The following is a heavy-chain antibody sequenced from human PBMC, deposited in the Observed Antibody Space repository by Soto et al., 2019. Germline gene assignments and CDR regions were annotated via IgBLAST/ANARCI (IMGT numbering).Heavy chain of an antibody. D-gene: IGHD6-6*01. CDR2: ISGSGGIT. CDR3: AKDDEQLPEGSWFDP. CDR1: GFSFSSYA. J-gene: IGHJ5*02. V-gene: IGHV3-23*01. Sequence: PGWSLRLSCAAAGFSFSSYAMSWVRQAPGKGLEWVSAISGSGGITYYADSVKGRFTISRDNSKNTLYLQMNSLRAEETAVYYCAKDDEQLPEGSWFDPWGQGTLVTVSS.